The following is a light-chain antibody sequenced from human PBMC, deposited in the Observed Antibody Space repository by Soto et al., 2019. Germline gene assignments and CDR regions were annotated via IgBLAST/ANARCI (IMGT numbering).Light chain of an antibody. CDR2: DAS. J-gene: IGKJ4*01. V-gene: IGKV3-11*01. Sequence: EIVLTQSPATLSSSPGERATLSCRASQSVTSYLAWFQRKPGQAPRLLIYDASKRATGIPARFSGSGSGTDFTLTIRSLESEDFAVYYCQQLSNWPLTFGGGTKVEIK. CDR3: QQLSNWPLT. CDR1: QSVTSY.